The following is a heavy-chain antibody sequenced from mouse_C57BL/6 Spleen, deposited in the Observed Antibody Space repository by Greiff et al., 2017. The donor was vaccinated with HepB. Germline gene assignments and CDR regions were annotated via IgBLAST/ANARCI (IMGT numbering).Heavy chain of an antibody. CDR1: GYTFTSYW. CDR2: IHPNSGST. V-gene: IGHV1-64*01. D-gene: IGHD2-4*01. J-gene: IGHJ4*01. Sequence: QVQLQQPGAELVKPGASVKLSCKASGYTFTSYWMHWVKQRPGQGLEWIGMIHPNSGSTNYNEKFKSKATLTVDKSSSTAYMQLSSLTSEDSAVYYCARDYDDDYAMDYWGQGTSVTVSS. CDR3: ARDYDDDYAMDY.